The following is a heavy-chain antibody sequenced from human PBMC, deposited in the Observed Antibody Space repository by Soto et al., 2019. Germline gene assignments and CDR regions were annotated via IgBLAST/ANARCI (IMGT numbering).Heavy chain of an antibody. CDR3: VRTRTAYHRTPFDF. D-gene: IGHD2-21*02. Sequence: GESLKISCQGSGYSYTSYWIAWVRQMPGRGLEWMGIIYPDDSDSRYSPSFQGQVTMSVDKSTNTAYLQWSSLRASDTAMYYWVRTRTAYHRTPFDFWGQGTQVTVSS. J-gene: IGHJ4*02. CDR1: GYSYTSYW. V-gene: IGHV5-51*01. CDR2: IYPDDSDS.